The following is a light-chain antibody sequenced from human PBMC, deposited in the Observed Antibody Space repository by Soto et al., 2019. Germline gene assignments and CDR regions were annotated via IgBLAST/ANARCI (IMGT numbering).Light chain of an antibody. V-gene: IGKV3-15*01. CDR1: QSLLHSNGF. Sequence: DILMTQSPLSLPVTPGEPASISFRSSQSLLHSNGFLDWFQHKPGQAPRLVLKRIFIRAIGVPARFSGSGSETEFTLTINGLQSEDSGVYYCLQHYAWPWTFGQGTKVDIK. CDR3: LQHYAWPWT. J-gene: IGKJ1*01. CDR2: RIF.